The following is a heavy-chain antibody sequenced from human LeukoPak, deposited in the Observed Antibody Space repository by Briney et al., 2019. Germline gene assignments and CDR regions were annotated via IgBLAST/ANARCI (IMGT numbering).Heavy chain of an antibody. V-gene: IGHV4-4*08. CDR1: GGSVSPYY. CDR3: ARASVYYGDYLNWFDP. J-gene: IGHJ5*02. CDR2: IDNSGST. D-gene: IGHD4-17*01. Sequence: SETLSLTCTVSGGSVSPYYWSWIRQPPGKGLEWIGYIDNSGSTYYNPSLKSRVTISVDTSKNQFSLKLSSVTAADTAVYYCARASVYYGDYLNWFDPWGRGTLVTVSS.